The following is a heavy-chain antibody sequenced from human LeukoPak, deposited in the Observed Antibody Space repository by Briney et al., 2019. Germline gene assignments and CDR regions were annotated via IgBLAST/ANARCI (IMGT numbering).Heavy chain of an antibody. Sequence: SETLSLTCTVSGNSISSGDNYWSWIRQPPGKGLEWIGRSYTSGSTNYNPSLKSRVTISGDTSKNQFSLRLSSVTAADTAVYYCARASYSYDINGWVPFDYWGQGTLVTVSS. CDR1: GNSISSGDNY. CDR2: SYTSGST. D-gene: IGHD3-22*01. CDR3: ARASYSYDINGWVPFDY. J-gene: IGHJ4*02. V-gene: IGHV4-61*02.